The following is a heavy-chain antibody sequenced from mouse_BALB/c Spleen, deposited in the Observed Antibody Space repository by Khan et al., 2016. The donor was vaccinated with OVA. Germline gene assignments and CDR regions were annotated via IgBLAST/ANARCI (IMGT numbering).Heavy chain of an antibody. D-gene: IGHD2-14*01. V-gene: IGHV2-9*02. CDR3: ARALPYYRYDGYAMAY. CDR1: GFSLTNYG. Sequence: QVQLKESGPGLVAPSQSLSITCTVSGFSLTNYGVHWVRQTPEKGLEWLGVIWAGGSTNYNSTLMSRLSINKDNSKSQVFLKLNSLQTDDTAMYYSARALPYYRYDGYAMAYWGQGTSVTVSS. CDR2: IWAGGST. J-gene: IGHJ4*01.